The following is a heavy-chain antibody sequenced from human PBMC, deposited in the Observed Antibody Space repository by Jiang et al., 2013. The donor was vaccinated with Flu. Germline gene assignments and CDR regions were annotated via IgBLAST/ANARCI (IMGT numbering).Heavy chain of an antibody. V-gene: IGHV1-8*01. CDR1: GYTFTSYD. D-gene: IGHD3-3*01. CDR2: MNPNSGNT. CDR3: ARGDYDFWSGYYKGNWFDP. J-gene: IGHJ5*02. Sequence: VQLVESGAEVKKPGASVKVSCKASGYTFTSYDINWVRQATGQGLEWMGWMNPNSGNTGYAQKFQGRVTMTRNTSISTAYMELSSLRSEDTAVYYCARGDYDFWSGYYKGNWFDPWGQGTLVTVS.